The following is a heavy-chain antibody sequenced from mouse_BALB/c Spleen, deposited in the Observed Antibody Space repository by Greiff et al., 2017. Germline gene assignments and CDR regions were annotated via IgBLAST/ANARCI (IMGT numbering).Heavy chain of an antibody. CDR2: INSNGGST. CDR3: AREITTVPYYAMDY. CDR1: GFTFSSYG. J-gene: IGHJ4*01. D-gene: IGHD1-1*01. Sequence: EVQVVESGGGLVQPGGSLKLSCAASGFTFSSYGMSWVRQTPDKRLELVATINSNGGSTYYPDSVKGRFTISRDNAKNTLYLQMSSLKSEDTAMYYCAREITTVPYYAMDYWGQGTSVTVSS. V-gene: IGHV5-6-3*01.